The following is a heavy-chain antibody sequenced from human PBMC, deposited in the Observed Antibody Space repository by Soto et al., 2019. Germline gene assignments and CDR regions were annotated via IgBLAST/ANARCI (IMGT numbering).Heavy chain of an antibody. CDR1: GFTVSSNY. CDR3: AIVQSYYYYGRAV. V-gene: IGHV3-53*04. J-gene: IGHJ6*02. Sequence: EVQLVESGGGLVQPGGSLRLSCAASGFTVSSNYMSWVRQAPGKGLEWVSVIYSGGSTYYADSVKGRFTISRHNSKNTLYLQMNSLRAEDTAVYYCAIVQSYYYYGRAVWGQGTTVTVSS. CDR2: IYSGGST.